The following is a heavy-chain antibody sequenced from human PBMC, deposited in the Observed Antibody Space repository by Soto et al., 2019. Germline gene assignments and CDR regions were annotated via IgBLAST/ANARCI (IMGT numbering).Heavy chain of an antibody. D-gene: IGHD3-16*01. J-gene: IGHJ4*02. CDR1: GGTFSSQA. Sequence: QVDLVQSGAEMKKPGASVRVSCKASGGTFSSQAFSWVRQAPGQGLEWVGGIIPMLGVEKYAQHFQGRLMITADESTKTVYMDLSSLTSEDSAVYYCAMDVGGVALASWGQGTVVIVS. CDR2: IIPMLGVE. V-gene: IGHV1-69*01. CDR3: AMDVGGVALAS.